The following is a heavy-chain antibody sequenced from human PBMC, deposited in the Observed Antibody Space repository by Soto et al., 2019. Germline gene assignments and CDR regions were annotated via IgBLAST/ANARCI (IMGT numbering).Heavy chain of an antibody. D-gene: IGHD3-10*01. CDR1: GFTFSTYG. CDR2: ISHDGNTK. V-gene: IGHV3-30*18. J-gene: IGHJ4*02. Sequence: QVHLVESGGGVFQPGRSLRLSCAASGFTFSTYGMHWVRLAQGKGLEWVASISHDGNTKYYADSVKGRFTISGDSSENTLALQMNSLRTEDTAGYYCAKSGERQLIRWGFDSWGQGTLVTVSS. CDR3: AKSGERQLIRWGFDS.